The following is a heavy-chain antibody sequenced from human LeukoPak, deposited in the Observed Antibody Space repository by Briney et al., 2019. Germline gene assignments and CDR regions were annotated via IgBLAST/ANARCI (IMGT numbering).Heavy chain of an antibody. Sequence: ASVKVSCKASGYTFTSYDINWVRQATGQGLEWMGWMNPNSGNTGYAQKFQGRVTMTRNTSISTAYMELSSLRSDDTAVYYCARYGYCSGGSCYSQGYYYYGMDVWGQGTTVTVSS. V-gene: IGHV1-8*01. CDR2: MNPNSGNT. CDR1: GYTFTSYD. J-gene: IGHJ6*02. CDR3: ARYGYCSGGSCYSQGYYYYGMDV. D-gene: IGHD2-15*01.